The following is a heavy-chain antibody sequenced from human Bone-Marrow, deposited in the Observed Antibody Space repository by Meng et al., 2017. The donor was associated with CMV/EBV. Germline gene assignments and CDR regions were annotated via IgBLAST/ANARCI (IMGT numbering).Heavy chain of an antibody. D-gene: IGHD4-17*01. Sequence: GGSLRLSCAASGFTFSGYWMNWVRQAPGKGLVWVSRIISDGSSTTYADSVKGRFTISRDNAKNTLYLQMNSLRVEDTAVYYCARVYGLNDAFVIWSQGTIVTVSS. J-gene: IGHJ3*02. CDR1: GFTFSGYW. CDR2: IISDGSST. CDR3: ARVYGLNDAFVI. V-gene: IGHV3-74*01.